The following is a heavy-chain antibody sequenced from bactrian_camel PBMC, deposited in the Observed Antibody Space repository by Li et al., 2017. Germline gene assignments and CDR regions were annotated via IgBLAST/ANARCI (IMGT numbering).Heavy chain of an antibody. CDR2: LDYSGKT. J-gene: IGHJ6*01. CDR1: GDTYRLYY. Sequence: HVQLVESGGGSVQAGGSLRLSCAASGDTYRLYYWGWFRQAPGKEREELATLDYSGKTAYADSVKGRFTISKDNTKNILYLQMDNLQPEDSATYRCAASWGLTATTALGSIIYPDQFGYWGDGTQVTVS. CDR3: AASWGLTATTALGSIIYPDQFGY. D-gene: IGHD5*01. V-gene: IGHV3-2*01.